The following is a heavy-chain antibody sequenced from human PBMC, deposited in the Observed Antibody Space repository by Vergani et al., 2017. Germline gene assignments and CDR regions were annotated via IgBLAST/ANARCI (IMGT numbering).Heavy chain of an antibody. Sequence: EVQLLESGGGLVQPGGSLRLSCAASGFTFSGSAMHWVRQAPGKGLEWVVRIRSKANSYATAYAASVKVRFTISRDDSKNTAYLQMNSLKTDDTAVYYCTRQLLAYCGGYCYGYWYFDLWGRGTLVTVSS. CDR3: TRQLLAYCGGYCYGYWYFDL. D-gene: IGHD2-21*02. J-gene: IGHJ2*01. CDR2: IRSKANSYAT. V-gene: IGHV3-73*01. CDR1: GFTFSGSA.